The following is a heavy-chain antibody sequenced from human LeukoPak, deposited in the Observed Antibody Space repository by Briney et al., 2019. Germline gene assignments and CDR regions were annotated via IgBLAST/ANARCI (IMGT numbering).Heavy chain of an antibody. V-gene: IGHV4-61*02. CDR3: ARLYGGSRNHYYYMDV. CDR1: GGSISSGSYY. Sequence: SETLSLTCTVSGGSISSGSYYWSWIRQPAGKGLEWIGRIYTSGSTNYNPSLKSRVTISVDTSKNQFSLKLSSVTAADTAVYYCARLYGGSRNHYYYMDVWGKGTTVTVSS. CDR2: IYTSGST. J-gene: IGHJ6*03. D-gene: IGHD1-14*01.